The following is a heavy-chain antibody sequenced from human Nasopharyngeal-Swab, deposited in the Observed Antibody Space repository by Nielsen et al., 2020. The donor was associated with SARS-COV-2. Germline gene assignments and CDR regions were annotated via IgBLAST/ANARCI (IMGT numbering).Heavy chain of an antibody. V-gene: IGHV1-3*01. D-gene: IGHD3-22*01. CDR3: ARDVYYDSSGELGY. Sequence: ASVKVSCKASGYTFTSYAMHWVRQAPGQRLEWMGWINAGNGNTKYSQKFQGRVTITRDTSASTAYMELRSLRSDDTAVYYCARDVYYDSSGELGYWGQGTLVTVSS. CDR1: GYTFTSYA. J-gene: IGHJ4*02. CDR2: INAGNGNT.